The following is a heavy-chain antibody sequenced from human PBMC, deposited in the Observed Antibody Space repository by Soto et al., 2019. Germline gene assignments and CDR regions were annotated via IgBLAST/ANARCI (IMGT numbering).Heavy chain of an antibody. D-gene: IGHD1-26*01. CDR3: ARGSGSLYYFHY. J-gene: IGHJ4*02. V-gene: IGHV3-53*01. Sequence: GGTLRLSGTASGVNVSTNYMTWVRQAPGKGLEWVSVIYSGGTTYYADSVKGRFIISRDNFKNTLYLQMNNLRAEDTALYYCARGSGSLYYFHYWGQGTLVTVSS. CDR2: IYSGGTT. CDR1: GVNVSTNY.